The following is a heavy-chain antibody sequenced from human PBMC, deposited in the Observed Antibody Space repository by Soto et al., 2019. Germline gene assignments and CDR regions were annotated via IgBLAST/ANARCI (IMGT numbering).Heavy chain of an antibody. D-gene: IGHD6-19*01. CDR3: ARDQEQWLDDDFDY. CDR1: GFTFSSYG. CDR2: IWYDGSNK. J-gene: IGHJ4*02. Sequence: QVQLVESGGGVVQPGRSLRLSCAASGFTFSSYGMHWVRQAPGKGLEWVAVIWYDGSNKYYADSVKGRFTISRDNSKNTLYLQMNSLTAEDTAVYYCARDQEQWLDDDFDYWGQGTLVTVSS. V-gene: IGHV3-33*01.